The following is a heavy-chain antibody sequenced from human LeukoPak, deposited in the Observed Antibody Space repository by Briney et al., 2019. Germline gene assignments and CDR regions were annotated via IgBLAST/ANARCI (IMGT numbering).Heavy chain of an antibody. Sequence: SETLSLTCTVSDASITYNYWSWIRQPPGKGLEWIGYIYHTGSNNYSPSLKSRVTMSVDTSKNQFSLKLSSVTAADTAVYYCARARYSNSWYAVDIWGQGTMVTVSS. CDR2: IYHTGSN. D-gene: IGHD6-13*01. J-gene: IGHJ3*02. CDR3: ARARYSNSWYAVDI. CDR1: DASITYNY. V-gene: IGHV4-59*08.